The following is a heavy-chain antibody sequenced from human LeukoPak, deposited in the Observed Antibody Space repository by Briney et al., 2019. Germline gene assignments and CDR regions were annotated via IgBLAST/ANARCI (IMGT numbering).Heavy chain of an antibody. CDR2: ISWNSGSI. CDR3: AKDRCGGSCRPDYYYYYGMDV. Sequence: GGSLRLSCAASGFTFDDYAMHWVRQAPGKGLEWVSGISWNSGSIGYADSVKGRFTISRDNAKNSLYLQMNSLRAEDTALYYCAKDRCGGSCRPDYYYYYGMDVWGQGTTVTVSS. CDR1: GFTFDDYA. J-gene: IGHJ6*02. V-gene: IGHV3-9*01. D-gene: IGHD2-15*01.